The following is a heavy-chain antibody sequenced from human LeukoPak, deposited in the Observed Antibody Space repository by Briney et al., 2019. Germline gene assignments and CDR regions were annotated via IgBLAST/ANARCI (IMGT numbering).Heavy chain of an antibody. J-gene: IGHJ3*02. CDR3: ARAGGDDAFDI. CDR2: ISSSSSYI. V-gene: IGHV3-21*01. D-gene: IGHD3-16*01. CDR1: GFTFSTYS. Sequence: GGSLRLSCTASGFTFSTYSMNWVRQAPGKGLEWVSSISSSSSYIYYADPVKGRFTISRDNAKNSLYLQMNSLRAEDTAVYYCARAGGDDAFDIWGQGTMVTVSS.